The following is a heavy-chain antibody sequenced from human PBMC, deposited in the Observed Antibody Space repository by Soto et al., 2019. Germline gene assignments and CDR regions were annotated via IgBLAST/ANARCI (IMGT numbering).Heavy chain of an antibody. CDR1: GYTFTTYG. V-gene: IGHV1-18*01. CDR2: ISVYNGDT. D-gene: IGHD2-21*01. Sequence: QVQLVQSGTEVKKAGSAVKVSCKTSGYTFTTYGISWIRQAPGQGLEWLAWISVYNGDTNYAQNVQGRVTMTTDTLTTTAYLELRSLRSEDTAVYYCARVYCGGDCFSGGDFDYWGQGTLVTVS. J-gene: IGHJ4*02. CDR3: ARVYCGGDCFSGGDFDY.